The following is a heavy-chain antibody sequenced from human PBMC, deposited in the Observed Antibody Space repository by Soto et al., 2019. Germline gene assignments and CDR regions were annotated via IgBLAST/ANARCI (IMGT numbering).Heavy chain of an antibody. CDR3: ARTIVVVPAAMFGEKYYGMDV. V-gene: IGHV1-69*13. D-gene: IGHD2-2*01. CDR1: GGTFSSYA. J-gene: IGHJ6*02. CDR2: IIPIFGTA. Sequence: VTVSCKASGGTFSSYAISWVRQAPGQGLEWMGGIIPIFGTANYAQKFQGRVTITADKSTSTAYMEMSSLRSEDTAVYYCARTIVVVPAAMFGEKYYGMDVWGQGNTVTV.